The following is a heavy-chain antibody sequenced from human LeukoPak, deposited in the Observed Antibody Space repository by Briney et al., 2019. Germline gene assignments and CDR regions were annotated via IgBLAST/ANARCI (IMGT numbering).Heavy chain of an antibody. Sequence: SETLSLTCAVSGGSISSSSYYWGWIRQPPGKGLEWIVSIDYSGSTYYNPSLKSRVTISVDTSKNQFSLKLSSVTAADTAVYYCADHIAAAGHHYFDYWGQGTLVTVSS. D-gene: IGHD6-13*01. CDR3: ADHIAAAGHHYFDY. V-gene: IGHV4-39*07. J-gene: IGHJ4*02. CDR2: IDYSGST. CDR1: GGSISSSSYY.